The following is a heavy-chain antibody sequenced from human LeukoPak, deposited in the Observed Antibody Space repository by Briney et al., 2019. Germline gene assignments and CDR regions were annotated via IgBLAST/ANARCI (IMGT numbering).Heavy chain of an antibody. Sequence: ASVTVSFTASGYSFTSNYIHWVRQAPGRGLEWMGMIYPRDGSTSYAQKFQGRVTVTRDTSTSTVHMELSGLRSEDTAVYYCARDQEAFDYWGQGTLVTVSS. CDR2: IYPRDGST. V-gene: IGHV1-46*01. CDR1: GYSFTSNY. CDR3: ARDQEAFDY. J-gene: IGHJ4*02.